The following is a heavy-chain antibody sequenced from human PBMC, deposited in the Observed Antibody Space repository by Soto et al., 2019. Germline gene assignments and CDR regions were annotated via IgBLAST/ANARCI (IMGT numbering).Heavy chain of an antibody. CDR2: IYYSGST. J-gene: IGHJ6*02. CDR3: ARDGDGAHGPLYGRDV. Sequence: SETLSLTCTVSGGSISSGGYYWSWIRQHPGKGLEWIGYIYYSGSTYYNPSLKSRVTISVDTSKNQFSLKMSSVTAADTAVCYCARDGDGAHGPLYGRDVWGQGTTVTSP. D-gene: IGHD7-27*01. V-gene: IGHV4-31*03. CDR1: GGSISSGGYY.